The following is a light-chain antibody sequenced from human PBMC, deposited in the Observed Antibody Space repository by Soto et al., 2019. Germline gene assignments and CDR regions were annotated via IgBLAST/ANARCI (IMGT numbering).Light chain of an antibody. CDR3: CSYTSSNTCV. Sequence: QSVLTQPASVSGSPGQSITISCTGTSSDVGGYNYVSWYQQHPGKAPKLMIYEVSNRPSGVSNRFSGSKSGNTASLTISGLQAEDEADYYCCSYTSSNTCVFGGGTKLTVL. CDR2: EVS. J-gene: IGLJ3*02. CDR1: SSDVGGYNY. V-gene: IGLV2-14*01.